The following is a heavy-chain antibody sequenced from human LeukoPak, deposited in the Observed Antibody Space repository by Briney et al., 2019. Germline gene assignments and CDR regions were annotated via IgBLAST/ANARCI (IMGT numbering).Heavy chain of an antibody. CDR3: ARMGRGGDYVVGYFDY. CDR2: IYYSGST. CDR1: GGSISSYY. D-gene: IGHD2-21*02. J-gene: IGHJ4*02. V-gene: IGHV4-59*01. Sequence: SETLSLTCTVSGGSISSYYWSWIRQPPGKGLEWIGYIYYSGSTNYNPSLKSRVTISVDTSKNQFSLKLSSVTAADTAVYYCARMGRGGDYVVGYFDYWGQGTLVTVSS.